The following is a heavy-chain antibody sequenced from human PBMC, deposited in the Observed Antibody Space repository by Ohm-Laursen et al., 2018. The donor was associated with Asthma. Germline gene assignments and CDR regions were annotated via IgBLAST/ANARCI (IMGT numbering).Heavy chain of an antibody. CDR1: GYTFSRYS. Sequence: GSLRLSCAASGYTFSRYSIHWVRQIPGKGLEWVASISTASSFTYYADSVRGRFTTSRDNARNSVYLQMNSLRAEDTALYYCARIGPEWGLPGREYSLHRWGEGTLVTVSS. J-gene: IGHJ1*01. V-gene: IGHV3-21*01. CDR3: ARIGPEWGLPGREYSLHR. CDR2: ISTASSFT. D-gene: IGHD1-26*01.